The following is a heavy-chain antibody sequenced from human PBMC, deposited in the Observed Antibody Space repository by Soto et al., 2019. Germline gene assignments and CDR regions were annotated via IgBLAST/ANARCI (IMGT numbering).Heavy chain of an antibody. CDR3: AGERCRGGSCYSGYWYFDL. J-gene: IGHJ2*01. CDR2: ISSSSSYT. V-gene: IGHV3-11*05. D-gene: IGHD2-15*01. Sequence: QVQLVESGGGLVKPGGSLRLSCAASGFTFSDYYMSWIRQAPGKGLEWVSYISSSSSYTNYADSVKGRFTISRDKAKNSLYLQINRLRAEATDVYYYAGERCRGGSCYSGYWYFDLWGRGTLVTVSS. CDR1: GFTFSDYY.